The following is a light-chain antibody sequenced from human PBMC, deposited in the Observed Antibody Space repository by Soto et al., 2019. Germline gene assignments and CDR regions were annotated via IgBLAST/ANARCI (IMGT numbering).Light chain of an antibody. J-gene: IGLJ1*01. CDR2: EDN. Sequence: NFMLTHPHSVSESPGKTVTISCTRSGGSIASGYVQWYQQRPGSAPTTVIYEDNQRPSGVPDRFSGSIDRSSNSASLTISGLKTEDEADYYCQSYHSSTPYVFGTGTKVTVL. V-gene: IGLV6-57*03. CDR3: QSYHSSTPYV. CDR1: GGSIASGY.